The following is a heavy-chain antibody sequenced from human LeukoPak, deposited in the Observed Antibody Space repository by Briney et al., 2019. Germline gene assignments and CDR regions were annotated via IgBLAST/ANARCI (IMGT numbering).Heavy chain of an antibody. CDR2: ISSSDGRT. D-gene: IGHD3-10*01. CDR1: GFTFSSYA. CDR3: ARDGKGRNRIGYYFDY. Sequence: GGSLRLSCAASGFTFSSYAMSWVRQAPGKGLEWVSAISSSDGRTWYADSVKGRFTISRDNSKNTLYLQMNSLRAEDTAVYYCARDGKGRNRIGYYFDYWGQGTLVTVSS. J-gene: IGHJ4*02. V-gene: IGHV3-23*01.